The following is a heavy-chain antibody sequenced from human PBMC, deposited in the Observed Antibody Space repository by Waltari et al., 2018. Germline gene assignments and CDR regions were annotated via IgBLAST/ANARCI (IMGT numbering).Heavy chain of an antibody. D-gene: IGHD3-10*01. CDR3: ARRPYGSGSYYNVNFDH. J-gene: IGHJ4*02. V-gene: IGHV4-39*01. CDR1: GGSISSSHYY. CDR2: IFYSGST. Sequence: QLQLQESGPGLVKPSETLSLTCTVSGGSISSSHYYWARIRQPPGKGLEWIGSIFYSGSTYYNPSLKSRVTISVDTSKNQFSLKLSSVTAADTAVYYCARRPYGSGSYYNVNFDHWGQGTLVTVSS.